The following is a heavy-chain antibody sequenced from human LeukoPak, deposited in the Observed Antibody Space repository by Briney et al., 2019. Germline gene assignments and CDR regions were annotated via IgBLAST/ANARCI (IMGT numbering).Heavy chain of an antibody. CDR3: ARDQGHGGNSWDY. J-gene: IGHJ4*02. CDR1: GYTFTVYY. V-gene: IGHV1-2*02. CDR2: INPNSGGT. D-gene: IGHD4-23*01. Sequence: VASVKVSCKVSGYTFTVYYMHWVRQAPGQGLEWLGWINPNSGGTNYAQNFQGRVTMTRDTSISTAYMELSRLRSDDTVVYYCARDQGHGGNSWDYWGQGTLVTVSS.